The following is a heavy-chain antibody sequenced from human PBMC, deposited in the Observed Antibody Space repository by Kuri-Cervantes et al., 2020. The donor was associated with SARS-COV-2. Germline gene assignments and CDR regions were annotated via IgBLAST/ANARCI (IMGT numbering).Heavy chain of an antibody. CDR3: ATAEILGGLYYYYMDV. J-gene: IGHJ6*03. CDR2: IRYDGSNK. CDR1: GFTVSGNY. Sequence: GESLKISCAASGFTVSGNYMSWVRQAPGKGLEWVAFIRYDGSNKYYADSVKGRFTISRDNSKNTLYLQMNSLRAEDTAVYYCATAEILGGLYYYYMDVWGKGTTVTVSS. D-gene: IGHD3-16*01. V-gene: IGHV3-30*02.